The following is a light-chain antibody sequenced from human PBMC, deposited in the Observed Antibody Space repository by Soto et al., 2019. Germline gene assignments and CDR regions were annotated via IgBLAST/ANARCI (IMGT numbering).Light chain of an antibody. CDR3: ISYTSNATLV. CDR2: EAT. Sequence: QSALTQPASVSGSPGQSITISCAGTRSDIGASNSVSWYQHLPGRPPTLIIYEATNRPSGVSERFSGSKTGNTASLTISGLQADDEADYFCISYTSNATLVFGRGTKLTVL. CDR1: RSDIGASNS. V-gene: IGLV2-14*01. J-gene: IGLJ2*01.